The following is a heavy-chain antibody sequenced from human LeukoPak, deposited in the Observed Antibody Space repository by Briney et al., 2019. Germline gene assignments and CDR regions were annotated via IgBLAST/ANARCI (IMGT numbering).Heavy chain of an antibody. CDR1: GFTFSSYA. V-gene: IGHV3-30*04. J-gene: IGHJ4*02. CDR3: ARDWYYYDSSGYYALDY. Sequence: GGSLRLSCAASGFTFSSYAMHWVRQAPGKGLEWVAVISYDGSNKYYADSVKGRFTISRDNSKTTLYLQMNSLRAGDTAVYYCARDWYYYDSSGYYALDYWGQGTLVTVSS. D-gene: IGHD3-22*01. CDR2: ISYDGSNK.